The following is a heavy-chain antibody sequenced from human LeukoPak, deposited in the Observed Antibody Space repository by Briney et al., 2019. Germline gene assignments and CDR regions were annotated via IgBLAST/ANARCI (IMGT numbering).Heavy chain of an antibody. J-gene: IGHJ4*02. CDR3: ASAPRQASIGGLDY. CDR2: IYYSGTT. V-gene: IGHV4-39*02. CDR1: GGSLSSSSYY. D-gene: IGHD3-16*01. Sequence: TSETLSLTCTVSGGSLSSSSYYWGWIRQPPGKGLEWIGAIYYSGTTYYNPSLRSRVTVSVDTSKNHFALNLRSVTAADTALYYCASAPRQASIGGLDYWGQGTLVTVSS.